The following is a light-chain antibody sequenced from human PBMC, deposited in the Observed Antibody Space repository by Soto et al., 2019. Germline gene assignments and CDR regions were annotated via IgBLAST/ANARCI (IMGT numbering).Light chain of an antibody. CDR2: GAS. CDR1: QSVSTD. CDR3: QQYNFWPPET. J-gene: IGKJ1*01. Sequence: EIVMIQSPATLSVSLGGRATLSCRASQSVSTDLAWYQQRPGQAPRLLIYGASTRATGIPARFTGSGSGTEFILTISRLQSEDSAVYCCQQYNFWPPETFGQGTKVDIK. V-gene: IGKV3-15*01.